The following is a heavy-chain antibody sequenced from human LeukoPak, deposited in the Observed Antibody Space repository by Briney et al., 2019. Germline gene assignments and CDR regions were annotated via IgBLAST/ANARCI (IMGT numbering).Heavy chain of an antibody. CDR3: ARAISRDRYYSSTSCYYYYMDV. Sequence: GGSLRLSCAASGFTFSTYSMNWVRQAPGKGLEWVSSITTTSTYIYYADSVEGRFTISRDNAKHSLYLQMNSLRAEDTAVYYCARAISRDRYYSSTSCYYYYMDVWGIGTTVTVSS. J-gene: IGHJ6*03. D-gene: IGHD2-2*01. V-gene: IGHV3-21*01. CDR2: ITTTSTYI. CDR1: GFTFSTYS.